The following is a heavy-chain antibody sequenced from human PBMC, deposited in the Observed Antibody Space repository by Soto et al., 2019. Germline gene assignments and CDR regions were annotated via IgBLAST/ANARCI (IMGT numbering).Heavy chain of an antibody. CDR2: INHSGST. CDR3: ARTLLRYRSGWYGGLDY. J-gene: IGHJ4*02. CDR1: GGSFSGYY. Sequence: SETLSLTCAVYGGSFSGYYWIWIRQPPGKGLEWIGEINHSGSTNYNPSLKSRVTISVDTSKNQFSLKLSSVTAADTAVYYCARTLLRYRSGWYGGLDYWGQGTLVTVSS. D-gene: IGHD6-19*01. V-gene: IGHV4-34*01.